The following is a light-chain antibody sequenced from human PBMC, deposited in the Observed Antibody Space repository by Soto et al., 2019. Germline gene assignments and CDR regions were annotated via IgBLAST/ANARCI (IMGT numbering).Light chain of an antibody. V-gene: IGLV1-40*01. CDR1: SSNIGAGYD. J-gene: IGLJ1*01. CDR2: GNS. Sequence: QSVLTQPPSVSGAPGQRVTISCTGTSSNIGAGYDVLWYQQLPGTAPKLLIYGNSNRSSGVPDRFSGSKSGTSASLAITGLQAEDEADYYCQSFDSSLSGLEVFGTGTKVTVL. CDR3: QSFDSSLSGLEV.